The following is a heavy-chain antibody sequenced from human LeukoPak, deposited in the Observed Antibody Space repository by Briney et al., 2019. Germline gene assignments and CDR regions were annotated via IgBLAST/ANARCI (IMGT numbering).Heavy chain of an antibody. V-gene: IGHV1-2*02. D-gene: IGHD4-11*01. CDR3: ARGEDSAN. Sequence: GASVKVSCKASGYTFTGYYMHWVRQAPGQGLEWMGWINPNTGSTNYAQRFQGRVTLTRDNYIDTAYMELKRLRSDDTAMYYCARGEDSANWGQGTLVIVSS. J-gene: IGHJ4*02. CDR1: GYTFTGYY. CDR2: INPNTGST.